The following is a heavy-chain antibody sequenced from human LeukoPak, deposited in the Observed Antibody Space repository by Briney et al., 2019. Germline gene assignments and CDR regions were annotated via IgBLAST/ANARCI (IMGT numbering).Heavy chain of an antibody. Sequence: GGSLRLSCATSGFTFSSYGMHWVRQAPGKGLEWVAVIWYDGSNKYYADSVKGRFTISRDNSKNTLCLQMNSLRAEDTAVYYCAKDPRGGFGESFNWFDPWGQGTLVTVSS. CDR1: GFTFSSYG. CDR3: AKDPRGGFGESFNWFDP. D-gene: IGHD3-10*01. J-gene: IGHJ5*02. V-gene: IGHV3-30*02. CDR2: IWYDGSNK.